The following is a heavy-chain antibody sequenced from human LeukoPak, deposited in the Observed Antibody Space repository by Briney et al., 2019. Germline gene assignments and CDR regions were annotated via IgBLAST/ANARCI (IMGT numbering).Heavy chain of an antibody. Sequence: GGSLRLSCAASGFTFSSYGMHWVRQAPGKGLEWVAVISYGGSNKYYADSVKGRFTISRDNSKNTLYLQMNSLRAEDTAVYYCAKGGRYCSSTSCYYPSDYWGQGTLVTVSS. CDR2: ISYGGSNK. D-gene: IGHD2-2*01. CDR3: AKGGRYCSSTSCYYPSDY. J-gene: IGHJ4*02. V-gene: IGHV3-30*18. CDR1: GFTFSSYG.